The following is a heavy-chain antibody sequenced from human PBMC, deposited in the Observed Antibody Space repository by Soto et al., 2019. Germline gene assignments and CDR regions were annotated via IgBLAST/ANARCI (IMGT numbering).Heavy chain of an antibody. CDR1: GSIVSDNY. CDR3: ARGKSGYLTFDF. CDR2: VYSGSAT. V-gene: IGHV3-53*01. J-gene: IGHJ4*02. Sequence: GGSLRLSCAASGSIVSDNYMNWVRQAPGKGLEWLSVVYSGSATYYADSVKGRFTISRDNSKNTVFLHMNSLRVEDTAVYYCARGKSGYLTFDFWGQGTQVTVSS. D-gene: IGHD3-22*01.